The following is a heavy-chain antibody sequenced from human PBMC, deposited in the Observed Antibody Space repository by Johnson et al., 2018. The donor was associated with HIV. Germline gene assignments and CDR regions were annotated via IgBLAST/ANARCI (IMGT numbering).Heavy chain of an antibody. CDR3: ARAAYSGSHHDAFDI. Sequence: VQLVESGGGLVQPGGSLRLSCAASGFTFSSYWMSWVRPAPGKGLEWVANIKQDGSEHYYVDSVKGRFTISRDSAKNSLYMQMNSLRAEDTAVYYCARAAYSGSHHDAFDIWGQGTMVTVSS. V-gene: IGHV3-7*01. CDR1: GFTFSSYW. CDR2: IKQDGSEH. D-gene: IGHD1-26*01. J-gene: IGHJ3*02.